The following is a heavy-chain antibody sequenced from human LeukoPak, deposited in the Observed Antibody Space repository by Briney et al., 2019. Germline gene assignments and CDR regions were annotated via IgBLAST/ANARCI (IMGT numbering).Heavy chain of an antibody. CDR1: GGSISDYY. J-gene: IGHJ4*02. CDR2: IYYSGST. Sequence: SETLSLTCTVSGGSISDYYWNWIRQPPGKGLEWIGYIYYSGSTNYNPSLKSRVTISVDTSKNHFSLKLSSVTAADTAVYYCAKGTGIADYWGQGTLVTVSS. V-gene: IGHV4-59*01. CDR3: AKGTGIADY. D-gene: IGHD2-21*01.